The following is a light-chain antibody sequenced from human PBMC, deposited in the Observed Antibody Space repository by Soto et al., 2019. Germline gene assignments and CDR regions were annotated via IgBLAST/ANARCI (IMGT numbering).Light chain of an antibody. CDR3: QQYNSHRA. V-gene: IGKV1-5*03. CDR1: QSISNW. J-gene: IGKJ1*01. CDR2: KAS. Sequence: DIQMTQSPSTLSASVGDTVTITCRASQSISNWLAWHQQKPGKAPKLLISKASTLESGVPSRFSGSGSGTDFTLTISGLQPDDFAIYYCQQYNSHRAFGQGTKVEI.